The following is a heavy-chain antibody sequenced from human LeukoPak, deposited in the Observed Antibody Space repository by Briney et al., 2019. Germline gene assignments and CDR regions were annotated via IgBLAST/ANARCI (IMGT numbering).Heavy chain of an antibody. CDR3: ASGGRGYYFDY. CDR1: GYTFTGHY. J-gene: IGHJ4*02. CDR2: IIPIFGTA. Sequence: GASVKVSCKASGYTFTGHYMHWVRQAPGQGLEWMGWIIPIFGTANYAQKFQGRVTITADESTSTAYMELSSLRSEDTAVYYCASGGRGYYFDYWGQGTLVTVSS. D-gene: IGHD2-15*01. V-gene: IGHV1-69*13.